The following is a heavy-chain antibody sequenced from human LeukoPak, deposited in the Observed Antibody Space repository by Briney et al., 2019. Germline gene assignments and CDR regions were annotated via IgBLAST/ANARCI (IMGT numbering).Heavy chain of an antibody. J-gene: IGHJ4*02. CDR3: AKGQPVYYYGSGSPTPLVAY. CDR1: GFTFSSYA. D-gene: IGHD3-10*01. V-gene: IGHV3-23*01. CDR2: ISGSGGST. Sequence: GGSLRLSCAASGFTFSSYAMSWVRQAPGKGLEWVSAISGSGGSTYYADSVKGWFTISRDNSKNTLYLQMNSLRAEDTAVYYCAKGQPVYYYGSGSPTPLVAYWGQGTLVTVSS.